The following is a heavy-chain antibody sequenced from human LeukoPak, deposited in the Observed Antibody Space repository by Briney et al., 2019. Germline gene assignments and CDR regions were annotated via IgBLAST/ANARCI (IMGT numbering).Heavy chain of an antibody. CDR1: GFTFSNYA. V-gene: IGHV3-23*01. CDR2: ITGSGGNT. Sequence: GGCLRLSCAASGFTFSNYAMSWVRQAAGKGVEWVSAITGSGGNTYYADSVKGRFTIPRDNSKNTVFLQMNSLRAEDTAVYYCAKWGDYDVLTGYYVSDYWGQGTLVTVSS. D-gene: IGHD3-9*01. CDR3: AKWGDYDVLTGYYVSDY. J-gene: IGHJ4*02.